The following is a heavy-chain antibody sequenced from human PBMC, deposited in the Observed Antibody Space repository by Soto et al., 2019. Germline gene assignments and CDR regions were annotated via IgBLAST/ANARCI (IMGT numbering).Heavy chain of an antibody. D-gene: IGHD3-9*01. CDR2: ISGSGGST. Sequence: GGSLRLSCAASGFTFSSYAMSWVRQAPGKGLEWVSAISGSGGSTYYADSVKGRFTISRDNSKNTLYLQMNSLRAEDTAVYYCAKDLESHVDILTGYYNHWGQGPLVTVSS. CDR1: GFTFSSYA. J-gene: IGHJ5*02. CDR3: AKDLESHVDILTGYYNH. V-gene: IGHV3-23*01.